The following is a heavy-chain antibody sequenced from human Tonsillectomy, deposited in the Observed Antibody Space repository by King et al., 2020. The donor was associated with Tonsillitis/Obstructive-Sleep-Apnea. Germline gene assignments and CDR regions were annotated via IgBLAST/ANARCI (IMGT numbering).Heavy chain of an antibody. V-gene: IGHV1-69*04. D-gene: IGHD6-13*01. J-gene: IGHJ3*01. CDR2: IIPMLDIR. CDR1: GGTINSYG. CDR3: ATSTASVAAAGGFDF. Sequence: QLVQSGAEVKKPGSSVKVPCKASGGTINSYGISWVRQAPGQGLEWMGRIIPMLDIRNYAQKFQGRFTFTADTSTSTAYLELSSLRSEDTAVYYCATSTASVAAAGGFDFWGQGAIGTVSS.